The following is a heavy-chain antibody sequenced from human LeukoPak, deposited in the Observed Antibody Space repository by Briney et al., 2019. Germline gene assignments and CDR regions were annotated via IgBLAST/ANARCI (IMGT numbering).Heavy chain of an antibody. J-gene: IGHJ5*02. CDR2: INPSGGST. V-gene: IGHV1-46*01. Sequence: ASVKVSCKASGYTFTSYAMNWVRQAPGQGLEWMGIINPSGGSTSYAQKFQGRVTMTRDTSTSTVYMELSSLRSEDTAVYYCARGYDGDYVSKSLNWFDPWGQGTLVTVSS. CDR3: ARGYDGDYVSKSLNWFDP. D-gene: IGHD4-17*01. CDR1: GYTFTSYA.